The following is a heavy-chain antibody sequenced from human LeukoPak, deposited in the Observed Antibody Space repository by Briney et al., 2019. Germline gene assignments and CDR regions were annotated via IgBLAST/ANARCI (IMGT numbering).Heavy chain of an antibody. V-gene: IGHV4-30-2*01. CDR1: GGSISSGGYS. CDR2: IYHGGST. J-gene: IGHJ6*02. CDR3: ASSGTPHTMDV. Sequence: SETLSLTCAVSGGSISSGGYSWSWIRQPPGKGLEWIGYIYHGGSTYYNPSLKSRVTISVDRSKNQFSLKLSSVTAADTAVYYCASSGTPHTMDVWGQGTTVTVSS. D-gene: IGHD1-1*01.